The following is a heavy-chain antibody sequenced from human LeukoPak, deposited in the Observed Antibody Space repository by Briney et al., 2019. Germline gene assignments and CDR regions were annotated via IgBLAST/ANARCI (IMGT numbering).Heavy chain of an antibody. J-gene: IGHJ4*02. D-gene: IGHD3-9*01. CDR3: ATHGYSELRYFDWSTNE. CDR2: IKEDGSEK. Sequence: GGSLRLSCAASGFTFSTYWMSWVRQAPGKGLEWVANIKEDGSEKNYVDSVKGRFTISRDNAKKSLYLQMDSLRAEDTAVYYCATHGYSELRYFDWSTNEWGQGTLVTVSS. V-gene: IGHV3-7*01. CDR1: GFTFSTYW.